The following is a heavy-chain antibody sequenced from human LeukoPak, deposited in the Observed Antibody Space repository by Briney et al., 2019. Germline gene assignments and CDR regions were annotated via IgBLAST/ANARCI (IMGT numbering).Heavy chain of an antibody. CDR3: ARGKGIWGIVGATTALDY. V-gene: IGHV4-34*01. CDR1: GGSFSGYY. CDR2: INHSGST. Sequence: SETLSLTCAVYGGSFSGYYWSWNRQPPGKGLEWIGEINHSGSTNYNPSLKSRVTISVDTSKNQFSLKLSSVTAADTAVYYCARGKGIWGIVGATTALDYWGQGTLVTVSS. J-gene: IGHJ4*02. D-gene: IGHD1-26*01.